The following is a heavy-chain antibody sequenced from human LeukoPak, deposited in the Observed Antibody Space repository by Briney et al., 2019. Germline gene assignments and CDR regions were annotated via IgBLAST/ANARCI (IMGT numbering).Heavy chain of an antibody. D-gene: IGHD3-22*01. CDR3: ARERGHYYDSSGYTN. CDR2: ISSSGSTI. J-gene: IGHJ4*02. Sequence: GGSLRLSCAASGFTFSDYYMSWIRQAPGKGLEWVSYISSSGSTIHYADSVKGRFTISRDSAKNSLYLQMNSLRAEDTAVYYCARERGHYYDSSGYTNWGQGTLVTVSS. V-gene: IGHV3-11*04. CDR1: GFTFSDYY.